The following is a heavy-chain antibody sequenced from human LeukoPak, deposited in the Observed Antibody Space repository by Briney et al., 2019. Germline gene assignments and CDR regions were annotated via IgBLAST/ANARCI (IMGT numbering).Heavy chain of an antibody. V-gene: IGHV1-2*02. D-gene: IGHD1-26*01. CDR3: ARDVGGTTPYVDY. Sequence: ASVKVSCKASGYIFTGYYIHWVRQAPGQGLEWMGWINPNTGGTNYVQKFQGRVTTTRDTSIGTVYMELSRLRSEDTAVYYCARDVGGTTPYVDYWGQGTLVTVSS. CDR2: INPNTGGT. CDR1: GYIFTGYY. J-gene: IGHJ4*02.